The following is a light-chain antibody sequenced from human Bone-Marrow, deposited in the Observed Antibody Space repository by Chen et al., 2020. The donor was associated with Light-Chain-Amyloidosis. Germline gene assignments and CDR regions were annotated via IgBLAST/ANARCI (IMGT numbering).Light chain of an antibody. CDR1: DLPTKY. Sequence: SYELTQPPSVSVSPGQTARITCSGDDLPTKYAYWYQQKPGQAPVLVIHRDTERPSGISERFSGSSAGTTATLTISGVQAEDEADYHGQSADSSGTDEVIFGGGTELTVL. J-gene: IGLJ2*01. V-gene: IGLV3-25*03. CDR2: RDT. CDR3: QSADSSGTDEVI.